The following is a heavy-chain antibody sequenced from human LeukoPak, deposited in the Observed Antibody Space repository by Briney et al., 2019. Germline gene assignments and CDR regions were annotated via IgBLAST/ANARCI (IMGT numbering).Heavy chain of an antibody. CDR2: SNPNSGGT. J-gene: IGHJ3*02. CDR1: GYTFTRYY. D-gene: IGHD2-2*01. CDR3: ARESMIIGYCSSISCDHVFDI. V-gene: IGHV1-2*05. Sequence: SVKVSCKASGYTFTRYYMHWVPQAPGQGLEGMGRSNPNSGGTNYAQKFQGRVTMTRDTSISTAYMELSRLRSDDTDVYYCARESMIIGYCSSISCDHVFDIWGQGTMVTVSS.